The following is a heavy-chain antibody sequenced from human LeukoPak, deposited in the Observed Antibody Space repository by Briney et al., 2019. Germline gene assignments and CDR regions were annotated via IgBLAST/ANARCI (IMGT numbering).Heavy chain of an antibody. Sequence: PSETLSLTCTVSGGSISSYYWNWIRQPPGKGLEWIGYIYYSGSTNYNPSLKIRVTISVDTSKNQFSLKLSSVTAADTAVYYCARTASSSGYSSSWLYYFDYWGQGTLVTVSS. CDR3: ARTASSSGYSSSWLYYFDY. CDR2: IYYSGST. V-gene: IGHV4-59*01. J-gene: IGHJ4*02. D-gene: IGHD6-13*01. CDR1: GGSISSYY.